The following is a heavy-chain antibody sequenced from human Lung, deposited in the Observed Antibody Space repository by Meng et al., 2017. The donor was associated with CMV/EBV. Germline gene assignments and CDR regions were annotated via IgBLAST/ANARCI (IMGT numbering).Heavy chain of an antibody. CDR2: IPHRGSS. CDR3: LRRSGSSV. D-gene: IGHD3-10*01. Sequence: VHVGGSGPVLVKPSETLSLTCAVSGDSITNHNWWAWVRQPPGKGLEWIGEIPHRGSSAYNPSLKSRVSMSIDKSKNQFSLKLTSVTAADTAVYHCLRRSGSSVWGQGTLVTVSS. V-gene: IGHV4-4*02. J-gene: IGHJ1*01. CDR1: GDSITNHNW.